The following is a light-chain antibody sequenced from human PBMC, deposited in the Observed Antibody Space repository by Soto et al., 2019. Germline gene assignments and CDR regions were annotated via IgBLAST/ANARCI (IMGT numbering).Light chain of an antibody. Sequence: QSALTQPASVSGSLGQSITISCTGTSGDIGSSNYVSWYQHHPGKAPKLIIYDVTDRPPGVSDRLSGSKSSNTASLTISGHQPDDESLYYCGSYSTTTYLGVFGGGTQLTVL. V-gene: IGLV2-14*03. CDR2: DVT. CDR1: SGDIGSSNY. J-gene: IGLJ3*02. CDR3: GSYSTTTYLGV.